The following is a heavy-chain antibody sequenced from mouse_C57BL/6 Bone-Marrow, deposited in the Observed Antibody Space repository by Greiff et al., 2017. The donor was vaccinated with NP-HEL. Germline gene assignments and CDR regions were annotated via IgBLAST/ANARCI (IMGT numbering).Heavy chain of an antibody. CDR2: IYPGDGDT. Sequence: VKLQQSGPELVKPGASVKISCKASGYAFSSSWMNWVKQRPGKGLEWIGRIYPGDGDTNYNGKFKGKATLTADKSSSTAYMQLSSLTSEDSAVYFCARYPGDYWGQGTSVTVSS. CDR3: ARYPGDY. V-gene: IGHV1-82*01. J-gene: IGHJ4*01. CDR1: GYAFSSSW.